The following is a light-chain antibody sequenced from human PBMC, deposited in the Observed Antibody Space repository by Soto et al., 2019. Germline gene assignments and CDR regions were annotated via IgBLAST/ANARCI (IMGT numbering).Light chain of an antibody. CDR1: QSVSKN. J-gene: IGKJ1*01. CDR3: QQYDNWPRT. Sequence: EIVLTQSPATLSVSPGGRATLSCRASQSVSKNLAWYQQRPGQAPRLLIYGASTRAAGLPARFGGSGSGTEFTLTISSLQSEDFAIYYCQQYDNWPRTFSQGTKVEI. V-gene: IGKV3-15*01. CDR2: GAS.